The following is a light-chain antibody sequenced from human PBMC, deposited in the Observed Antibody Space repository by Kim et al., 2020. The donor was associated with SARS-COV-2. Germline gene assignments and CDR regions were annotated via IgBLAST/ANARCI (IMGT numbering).Light chain of an antibody. CDR1: RSVTSNF. J-gene: IGKJ1*01. Sequence: APGEDTALSCRASRSVTSNFLAWYQQKPGQAPRLLIYGASSRATGIPDRFSGSGSGTDFILTISRLEPEDFAVYYCQQYGSSPWTFGQGTKVDIK. CDR3: QQYGSSPWT. V-gene: IGKV3-20*01. CDR2: GAS.